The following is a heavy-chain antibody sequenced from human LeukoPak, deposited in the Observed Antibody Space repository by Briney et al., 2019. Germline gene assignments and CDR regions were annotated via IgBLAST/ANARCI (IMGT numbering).Heavy chain of an antibody. CDR1: GFTFSSHA. J-gene: IGHJ4*02. CDR2: ITGSGGST. V-gene: IGHV3-23*01. Sequence: GGSLRLSCAASGFTFSSHAMSWVRQAPGKGLEWVSTITGSGGSTYYADSVKGRFTISRDNSKNTLYLQMNSLRAEDTAVFYCATNPSFTYDSSGYYCPCWGQGTLVTVSS. D-gene: IGHD3-22*01. CDR3: ATNPSFTYDSSGYYCPC.